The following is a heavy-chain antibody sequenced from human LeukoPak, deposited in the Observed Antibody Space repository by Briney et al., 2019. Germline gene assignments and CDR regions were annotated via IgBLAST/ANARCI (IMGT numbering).Heavy chain of an antibody. Sequence: GGSLRLSCAASGFTFSSYSMNWVRQAPGKGLEWVSSTNSGSSYIHYADSVKGRFTISRDNAWNSLYLQMNSLRAEDTAMYYCARDHVAPGIYFDYWGQGTLVTVSS. CDR1: GFTFSSYS. J-gene: IGHJ4*02. CDR2: TNSGSSYI. CDR3: ARDHVAPGIYFDY. V-gene: IGHV3-21*01. D-gene: IGHD6-13*01.